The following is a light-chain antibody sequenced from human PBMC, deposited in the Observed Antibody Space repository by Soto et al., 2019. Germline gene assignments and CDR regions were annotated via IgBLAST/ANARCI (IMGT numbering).Light chain of an antibody. Sequence: QSALTQPASVSGSPGQSITVSCTGTSSDVGGYNYVSWYQHHPGKAPKLMIYDVSHRPSGVSDRFSGSKSGNTASLTISGLQAEDEADYYCSSYTIHSSVVFGGGTKLTVL. V-gene: IGLV2-14*03. CDR3: SSYTIHSSVV. CDR2: DVS. CDR1: SSDVGGYNY. J-gene: IGLJ2*01.